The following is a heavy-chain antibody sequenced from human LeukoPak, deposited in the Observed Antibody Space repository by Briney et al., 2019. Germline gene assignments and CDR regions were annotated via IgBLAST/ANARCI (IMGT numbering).Heavy chain of an antibody. D-gene: IGHD5-18*01. V-gene: IGHV3-9*01. CDR3: AKGYNYAQTSYFTS. CDR1: GFTFDDYA. J-gene: IGHJ4*02. CDR2: ISWNSGTI. Sequence: GRSLRLSCAASGFTFDDYALHWVRQAPGKGLEWVSGISWNSGTIAYADSVRGRFTISRDNAKNSLYLQMNSLRAEDTAFYYCAKGYNYAQTSYFTSWGQGTLVTVST.